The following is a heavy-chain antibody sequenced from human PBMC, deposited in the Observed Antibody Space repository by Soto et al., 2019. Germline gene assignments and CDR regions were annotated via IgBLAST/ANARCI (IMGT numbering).Heavy chain of an antibody. V-gene: IGHV4-59*01. CDR3: ARDHGKSYFDY. CDR2: IYYSGST. J-gene: IGHJ4*02. Sequence: GTLSLTCTVSGGSISSYYWSWIRQPPGKGLEWIGYIYYSGSTNYNPSLKSRVTISVDTSKNQFSLKLSSVTAADTAVYYCARDHGKSYFDYWGQGTLVTVSS. D-gene: IGHD1-26*01. CDR1: GGSISSYY.